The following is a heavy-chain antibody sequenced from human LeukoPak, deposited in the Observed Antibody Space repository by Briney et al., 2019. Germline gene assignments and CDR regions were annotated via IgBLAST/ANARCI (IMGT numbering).Heavy chain of an antibody. V-gene: IGHV3-53*01. Sequence: GGSLRLSCAASGFTVSSNYMRWVRQAPGKGLEWVSVIYSGGSTYYADSVKGRFTISRDNSKNTLYLQMNSLRAEDTAVYYCAREGTVIGGPYGMDVWGQGTTVTVSS. CDR3: AREGTVIGGPYGMDV. D-gene: IGHD4-11*01. CDR1: GFTVSSNY. J-gene: IGHJ6*02. CDR2: IYSGGST.